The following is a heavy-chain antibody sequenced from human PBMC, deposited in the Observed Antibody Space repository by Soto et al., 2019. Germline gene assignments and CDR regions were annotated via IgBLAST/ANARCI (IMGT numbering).Heavy chain of an antibody. CDR2: VYYTGDT. V-gene: IGHV4-59*08. D-gene: IGHD1-1*01. CDR1: SGPDRSHN. CDR3: VRHGNDDRRGPVDV. J-gene: IGHJ6*02. Sequence: QVQLQQSGPRLVKPSETLSLTCTVSSGPDRSHNWGWIRQPPGRGLEWIGYVYYTGDTAYNPSLRGRVTIYTATTTNDISLTRNTVTAADAAVYYCVRHGNDDRRGPVDVWGQGTTVSVSS.